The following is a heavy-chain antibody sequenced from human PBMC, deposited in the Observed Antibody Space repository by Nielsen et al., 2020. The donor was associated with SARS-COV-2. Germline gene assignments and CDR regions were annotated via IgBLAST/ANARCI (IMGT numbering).Heavy chain of an antibody. J-gene: IGHJ4*02. CDR1: GGSFSGYY. Sequence: SETLSLTCAVYGGSFSGYYWTWIRQPPGKGLEWIGQITHAGSTKSNPPLKSRVTISVDTSRNQFTLRLSSVTPADTAIYYCAGDPPPGYYFDSWGQGTLVTVSS. CDR3: AGDPPPGYYFDS. V-gene: IGHV4-34*01. CDR2: ITHAGST.